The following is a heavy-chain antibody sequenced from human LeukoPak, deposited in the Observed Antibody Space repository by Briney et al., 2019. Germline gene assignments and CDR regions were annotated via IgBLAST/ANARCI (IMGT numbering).Heavy chain of an antibody. Sequence: QTGGSLRLSCAASGFTFINYAMSWVRQAPGKGLEWVSGISGSGGSTYYADSVKGRLTISRDNSKNTVYLQMNSLRAEDTAVYYCAKDVSITLTHGAFGIWGQGTMVTVSS. D-gene: IGHD3-10*01. J-gene: IGHJ3*02. CDR1: GFTFINYA. CDR3: AKDVSITLTHGAFGI. CDR2: ISGSGGST. V-gene: IGHV3-23*01.